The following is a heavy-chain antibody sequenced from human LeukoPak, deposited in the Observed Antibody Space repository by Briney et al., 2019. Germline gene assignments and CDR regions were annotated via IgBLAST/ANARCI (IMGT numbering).Heavy chain of an antibody. CDR1: GGTFSSYA. Sequence: RASVKVSCKASGGTFSSYAISWVRQAPGQGLECMGGIIPIFGTANYAQKFQGRVTITADESTSTAYMELSSLRSEDTAVYYCARAPITTVTTFYGMDVWGQGTTVTVSS. V-gene: IGHV1-69*13. CDR3: ARAPITTVTTFYGMDV. CDR2: IIPIFGTA. D-gene: IGHD4-17*01. J-gene: IGHJ6*02.